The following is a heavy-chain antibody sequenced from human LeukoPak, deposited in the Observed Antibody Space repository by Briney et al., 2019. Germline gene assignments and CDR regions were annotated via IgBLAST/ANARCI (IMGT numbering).Heavy chain of an antibody. CDR2: IYTSGST. J-gene: IGHJ3*02. V-gene: IGHV4-4*07. CDR3: AARAVAGRGDAFDI. CDR1: GGSISSYY. D-gene: IGHD6-19*01. Sequence: KASETLSLTCTVSGGSISSYYWSWIRQPAGKGLEWIGRIYTSGSTNYNPSLKSRVTMSVDTSKNQFSLKLSSVTAADTAVYYCAARAVAGRGDAFDIWGQGTMVTVSS.